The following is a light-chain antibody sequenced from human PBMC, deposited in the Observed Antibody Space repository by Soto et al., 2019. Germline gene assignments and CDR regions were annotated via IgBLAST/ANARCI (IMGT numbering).Light chain of an antibody. Sequence: DIQITQSPSTLSGSLGDRVTLTCRASQTISSWLAWYQQKPGKAPKRLIYKASTLKSGVPSRFRGSGSGTEFTLTISRLQPDDFETYYCQHYNSYSEAFGQGTKVDIK. V-gene: IGKV1-5*03. J-gene: IGKJ1*01. CDR2: KAS. CDR1: QTISSW. CDR3: QHYNSYSEA.